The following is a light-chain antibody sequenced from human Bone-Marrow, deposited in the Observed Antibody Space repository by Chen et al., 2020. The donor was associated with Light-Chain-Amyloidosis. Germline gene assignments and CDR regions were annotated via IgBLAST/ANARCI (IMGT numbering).Light chain of an antibody. CDR3: QQYYSTPYT. V-gene: IGKV4-1*01. CDR1: ESLLYRSNNTNY. Sequence: DIVMTQSPDSLAVSLGERATINCKSIESLLYRSNNTNYLGWSQQKPGQSPKLLMYWASSRESGVPDRLSGSGSGTDFTLTISSLQAEDVAVDYCQQYYSTPYTFGQGTKLEIQ. CDR2: WAS. J-gene: IGKJ2*01.